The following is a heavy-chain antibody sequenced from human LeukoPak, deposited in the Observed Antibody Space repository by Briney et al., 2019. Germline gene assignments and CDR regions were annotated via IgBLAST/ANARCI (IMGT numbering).Heavy chain of an antibody. CDR3: ARDTPSRRDGYDFDY. D-gene: IGHD5-24*01. Sequence: ASVKVSCKASGYTFTSYGSSWVRQAPGQGLEWMGWISGYNGNTNYAQELQGRVTMTTDTSTSAAYMELRSLRSDDTAVYYCARDTPSRRDGYDFDYWGQGTLVTVSS. J-gene: IGHJ4*02. V-gene: IGHV1-18*01. CDR1: GYTFTSYG. CDR2: ISGYNGNT.